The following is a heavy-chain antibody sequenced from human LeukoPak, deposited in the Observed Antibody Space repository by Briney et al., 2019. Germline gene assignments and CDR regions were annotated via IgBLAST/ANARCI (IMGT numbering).Heavy chain of an antibody. D-gene: IGHD1-7*01. CDR3: ARAPETTPPFDY. CDR1: GGSFSGYY. V-gene: IGHV4-34*01. J-gene: IGHJ4*02. CDR2: INHSGST. Sequence: SETLSLTCAVYGGSFSGYYWSRIRQPPGKGLEWIGEINHSGSTNYNPSLKSRVTISVDTSKNQFSLKLSSVTAADTAVYYCARAPETTPPFDYWGQGTLVTVSS.